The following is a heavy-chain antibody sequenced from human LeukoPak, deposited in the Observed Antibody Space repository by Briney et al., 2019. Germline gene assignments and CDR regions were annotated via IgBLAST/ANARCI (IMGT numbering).Heavy chain of an antibody. CDR1: GGSISSTNNY. CDR3: ARSPSGSYPD. CDR2: ISYSGST. J-gene: IGHJ4*02. V-gene: IGHV4-39*07. Sequence: PSETLSLTCTVSGGSISSTNNYWAWIRQSPGKGLEWIGSISYSGSTSYNLSLKRRVTISIDTAKNHFSLRLSSMTAADTATYYCARSPSGSYPDWGQGTLVTVSS. D-gene: IGHD1-26*01.